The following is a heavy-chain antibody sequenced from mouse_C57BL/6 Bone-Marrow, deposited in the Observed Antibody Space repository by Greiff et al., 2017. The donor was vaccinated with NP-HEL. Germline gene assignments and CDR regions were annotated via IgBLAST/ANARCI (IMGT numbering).Heavy chain of an antibody. CDR3: TRGEVYGNPYYAMGY. V-gene: IGHV5-9-1*02. Sequence: EVKVVESGEGLVKPGGSLKLSCAASGFTFSSYAMSWVRQTPEKRLEWVAYISSGGDYIYYADTVKGRFTISRDNARNTLYLQMRSLKSEDTAMYYGTRGEVYGNPYYAMGYWGQGPSVPVSS. CDR1: GFTFSSYA. J-gene: IGHJ4*01. D-gene: IGHD2-1*01. CDR2: ISSGGDYI.